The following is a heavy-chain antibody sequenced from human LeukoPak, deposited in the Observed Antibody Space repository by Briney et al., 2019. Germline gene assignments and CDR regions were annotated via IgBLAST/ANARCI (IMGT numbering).Heavy chain of an antibody. V-gene: IGHV3-7*01. Sequence: GGSLRLSCAASGFTFSRFWMSWVRQAPGKGLEWVANIKQDGSEKYYVDSVKGRFTISRDNAKNSLYLQMNSLRAEDTAVFYCARDDSGFDLGALEYYYGMDVWGQGTTVTVSS. J-gene: IGHJ6*02. CDR2: IKQDGSEK. D-gene: IGHD5-12*01. CDR1: GFTFSRFW. CDR3: ARDDSGFDLGALEYYYGMDV.